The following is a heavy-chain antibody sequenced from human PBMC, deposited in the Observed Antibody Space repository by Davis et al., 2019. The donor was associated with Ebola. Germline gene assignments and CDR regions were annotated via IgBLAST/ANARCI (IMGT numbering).Heavy chain of an antibody. CDR2: IIPIFGTA. V-gene: IGHV1-69*13. J-gene: IGHJ5*02. CDR1: GGTFSSYA. D-gene: IGHD3-10*01. Sequence: SVTVSCQASGGTFSSYAISWVRQAPGQGLEWMGGIIPIFGTANYAQKFQGRVTITADESTSTAYMELSSLRSEDTAVYYCARPRTPTITMVRGVTPSWFDPWGQGTLVTVSS. CDR3: ARPRTPTITMVRGVTPSWFDP.